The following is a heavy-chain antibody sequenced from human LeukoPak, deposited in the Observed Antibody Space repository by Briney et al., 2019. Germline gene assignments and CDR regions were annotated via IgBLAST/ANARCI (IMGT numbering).Heavy chain of an antibody. CDR1: GFTVSSNY. V-gene: IGHV3-66*01. Sequence: GGSLRLSCAASGFTVSSNYMSWVRQAPGKGLEWVSVIYSGGSTYYADSVKGRFTISRDNSKNTLYLQMNSLRAEDTAVYYCARDRVYSSDRPDYWGQGTLVTVSS. D-gene: IGHD6-19*01. J-gene: IGHJ4*02. CDR3: ARDRVYSSDRPDY. CDR2: IYSGGST.